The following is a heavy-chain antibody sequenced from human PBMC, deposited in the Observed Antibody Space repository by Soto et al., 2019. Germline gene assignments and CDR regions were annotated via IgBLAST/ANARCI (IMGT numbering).Heavy chain of an antibody. CDR3: ARESAYSSSADY. V-gene: IGHV1-69*13. CDR2: IIPIFGTA. J-gene: IGHJ4*02. CDR1: GGTFSSYA. Sequence: SVKVSCKASGGTFSSYAISWVRQAPGQGLEWMGGIIPIFGTANYAQKSQGRVTITADESTSTAYMELSSLRSEDTAVYYCARESAYSSSADYWGQGTLVTVSS. D-gene: IGHD6-6*01.